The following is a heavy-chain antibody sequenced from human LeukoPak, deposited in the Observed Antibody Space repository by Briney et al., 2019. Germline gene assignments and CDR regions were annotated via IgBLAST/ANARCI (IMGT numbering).Heavy chain of an antibody. CDR3: ARGSGITGTGRRHTLWYFDL. J-gene: IGHJ2*01. Sequence: PSETLSLTCAVYGGSFSGYYWSWIRQPPGKGLEWIGEINHSGSTNYNASLKSRVTISVDTSKNQFSLKLSSVTAADTAVYYCARGSGITGTGRRHTLWYFDLWGRGTLVTVSS. D-gene: IGHD1-20*01. CDR1: GGSFSGYY. CDR2: INHSGST. V-gene: IGHV4-34*01.